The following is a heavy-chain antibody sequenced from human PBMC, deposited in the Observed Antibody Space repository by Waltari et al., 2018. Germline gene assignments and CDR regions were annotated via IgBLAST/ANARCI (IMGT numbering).Heavy chain of an antibody. CDR1: GGSISSYS. V-gene: IGHV4-59*01. J-gene: IGHJ4*02. D-gene: IGHD6-19*01. CDR2: IYYSGST. Sequence: QVQLQESGPGLVKPSETLSLTCTVSGGSISSYSWSWIRQPPGKGLEWIGYIYYSGSTHYNPTLKRRVTISVETSKNQFYLKLSSVTAADTAVYYCARFHTRIAVDYFDYWGQGTLVTVSS. CDR3: ARFHTRIAVDYFDY.